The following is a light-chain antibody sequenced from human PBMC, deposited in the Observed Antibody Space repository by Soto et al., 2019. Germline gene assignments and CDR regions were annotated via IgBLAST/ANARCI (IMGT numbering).Light chain of an antibody. CDR3: QQYGSSSWT. V-gene: IGKV3-20*01. CDR1: QSVSSSY. Sequence: EIVLTQSPGTLSPSLGDRATLSCRASQSVSSSYLAWYQQKPGQAPRLLIYGASSSATGIPDRFSGSGSGTDFTLTISRMEPEDFAVYYCQQYGSSSWTFGQGTKVDIK. CDR2: GAS. J-gene: IGKJ1*01.